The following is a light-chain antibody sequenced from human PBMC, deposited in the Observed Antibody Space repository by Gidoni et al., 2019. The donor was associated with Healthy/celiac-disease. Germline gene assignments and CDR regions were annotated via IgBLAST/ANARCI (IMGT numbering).Light chain of an antibody. CDR3: CSYAGSVWV. V-gene: IGLV2-11*01. Sequence: QSALTQPTSVSWYPGQSVTISCTGTSSDVGGYNYVSWYQQHPGKAPKLMIYDVSKRPSGVPDRFSGSKSGNTASLTISVLQAEDEADYYCCSYAGSVWVFGGGTKLTVL. CDR2: DVS. CDR1: SSDVGGYNY. J-gene: IGLJ3*02.